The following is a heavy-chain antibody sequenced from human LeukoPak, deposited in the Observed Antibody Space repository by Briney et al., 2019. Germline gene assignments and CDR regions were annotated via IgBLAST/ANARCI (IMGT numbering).Heavy chain of an antibody. D-gene: IGHD2-8*02. CDR3: AREESGGYFDY. J-gene: IGHJ4*02. V-gene: IGHV1-46*01. CDR1: GYTLTNYY. CDR2: INPTGTST. Sequence: ASVKVSCKASGYTLTNYYMHWVRQAPGQGLEWMGLINPTGTSTNYAQKFRGRVTMTRDTSTTTVYMELSSLRSEDTAVYYCAREESGGYFDYWGQGTLVTVSS.